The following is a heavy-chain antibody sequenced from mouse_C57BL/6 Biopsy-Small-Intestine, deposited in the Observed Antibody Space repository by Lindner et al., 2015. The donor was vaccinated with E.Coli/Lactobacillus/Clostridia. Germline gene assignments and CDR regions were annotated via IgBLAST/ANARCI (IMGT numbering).Heavy chain of an antibody. D-gene: IGHD4-1*01. CDR1: GYAFSSSW. CDR3: GRGVRGWDGNLDV. CDR2: IFPEDVET. J-gene: IGHJ1*03. Sequence: VQLQESGPALVNPGASVNISCKASGYAFSSSWMNWVKQRPGKGLEWIGRIFPEDVETTYNGNFKGKATLTADKSSSTAYMQLSSLTSEDSAVYFCGRGVRGWDGNLDVWGTGTTVTVSS. V-gene: IGHV1-82*01.